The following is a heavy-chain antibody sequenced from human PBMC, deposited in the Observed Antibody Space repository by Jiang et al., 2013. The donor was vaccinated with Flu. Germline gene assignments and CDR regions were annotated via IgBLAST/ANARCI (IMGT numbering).Heavy chain of an antibody. J-gene: IGHJ2*01. D-gene: IGHD3-22*01. Sequence: SGAEVKKPGSSVKVSCKASGGTFSSYAISWVRQAPGQGLEWMGGIIPIFGTANYAQKFQGRVTITADESTSTAYMELSSLRSEDTAVYYCAVKYYDSSGYPPVAWYFDLWGRGTLVTVSS. CDR3: AVKYYDSSGYPPVAWYFDL. V-gene: IGHV1-69*01. CDR1: GGTFSSYA. CDR2: IIPIFGTA.